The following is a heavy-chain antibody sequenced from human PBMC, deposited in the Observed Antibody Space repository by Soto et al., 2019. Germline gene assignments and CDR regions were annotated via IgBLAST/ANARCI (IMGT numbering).Heavy chain of an antibody. V-gene: IGHV3-30*18. CDR2: ISYDGSNK. Sequence: GGSLRLSCAASGFTFSSYGMHWVRQAPGKGLEWVAVISYDGSNKYYADSVKGRFTISRDNSKNTLYLQMNSLRAEDTAVYYCAKDSGYSSSWFDYYYGMDVWGQGTAVTVSS. CDR1: GFTFSSYG. J-gene: IGHJ6*02. CDR3: AKDSGYSSSWFDYYYGMDV. D-gene: IGHD6-13*01.